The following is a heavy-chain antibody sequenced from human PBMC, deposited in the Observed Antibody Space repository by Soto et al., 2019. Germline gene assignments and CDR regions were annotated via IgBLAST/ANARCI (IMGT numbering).Heavy chain of an antibody. CDR3: ARGMLDYDIFVGYFAFDI. CDR2: INAGNGNT. V-gene: IGHV1-3*01. D-gene: IGHD3-9*01. Sequence: QVQLVQSGAEVKKPGASVKVSCKASGYTFTSYAMHWVRQAPGQRLEWMGWINAGNGNTKYSQKFQDRVTSTRDTSASTAYMELSSLRSDDTAVYYCARGMLDYDIFVGYFAFDILGQGTMGTFSS. CDR1: GYTFTSYA. J-gene: IGHJ3*02.